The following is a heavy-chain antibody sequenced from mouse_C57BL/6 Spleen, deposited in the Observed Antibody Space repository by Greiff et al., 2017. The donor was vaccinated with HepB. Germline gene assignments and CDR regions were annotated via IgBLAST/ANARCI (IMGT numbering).Heavy chain of an antibody. CDR3: ARYEYYGSSPYWYFDV. V-gene: IGHV1-75*01. D-gene: IGHD1-1*01. Sequence: QVQLQQSGPELVKPGASVKISCKASGYTFTDYYINWVKQRPGQGLEWIGWIFPGSGSTYYNEKFKGKATLTVDKSSSTAYMLLSSLTSEDSAVYFCARYEYYGSSPYWYFDVWGTGTTVTVSS. J-gene: IGHJ1*03. CDR2: IFPGSGST. CDR1: GYTFTDYY.